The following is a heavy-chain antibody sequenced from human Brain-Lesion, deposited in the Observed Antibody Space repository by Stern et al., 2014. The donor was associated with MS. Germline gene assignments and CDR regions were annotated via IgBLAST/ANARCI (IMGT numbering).Heavy chain of an antibody. CDR3: ARGRVVPGFQYYATDV. J-gene: IGHJ6*02. D-gene: IGHD2-2*01. CDR2: IFNSGSA. CDR1: GGSISSGGYY. V-gene: IGHV4-61*02. Sequence: VQLVQSGPGLVQPSQTLSLSCTVSGGSISSGGYYWSWIRQPAGKGLEWIGRIFNSGSATSNPPLKSRVPISKNSSKIQFSRRLTPMTAADSAVYYCARGRVVPGFQYYATDVWGQGTTVIVSS.